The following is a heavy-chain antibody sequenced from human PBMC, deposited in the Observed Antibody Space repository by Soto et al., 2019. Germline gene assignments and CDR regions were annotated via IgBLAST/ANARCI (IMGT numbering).Heavy chain of an antibody. D-gene: IGHD3-22*01. CDR2: IYYSGST. CDR3: ARGDSSGYLDY. V-gene: IGHV4-30-4*01. CDR1: GGSISSGDYY. J-gene: IGHJ4*02. Sequence: SLTCTVSGGSISSGDYYWSWIRQPPGKGLEWIGYIYYSGSTYYNPSLKSRVTISVDTSKNQFSLKLSSVTAADTAVYYCARGDSSGYLDYWGQGTLVTVSS.